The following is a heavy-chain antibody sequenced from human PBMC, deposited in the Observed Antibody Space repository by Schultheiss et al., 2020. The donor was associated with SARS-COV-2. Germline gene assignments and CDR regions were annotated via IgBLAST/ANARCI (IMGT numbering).Heavy chain of an antibody. CDR3: AREGYCSSTSCYNWFDP. D-gene: IGHD2-2*01. V-gene: IGHV3-30*03. J-gene: IGHJ5*02. CDR1: GFTFSSYS. Sequence: GGSLRLSCAASGFTFSSYSMNWVRQAPGTGLEWVAVISYDGSNKYYADSVKGRFTISRDNSKNTLYLQMNSLRVEDTAVYYCAREGYCSSTSCYNWFDPWGQGTLVTVSS. CDR2: ISYDGSNK.